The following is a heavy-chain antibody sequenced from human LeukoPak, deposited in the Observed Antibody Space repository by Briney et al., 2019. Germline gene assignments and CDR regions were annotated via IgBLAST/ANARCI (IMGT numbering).Heavy chain of an antibody. V-gene: IGHV3-53*01. CDR2: IYSGGST. D-gene: IGHD5-12*01. CDR3: ARDGGGYDSRFDY. CDR1: GFTVSSNY. Sequence: GGSPRLSCAASGFTVSSNYMSWVRQAPGKGLEWVSVIYSGGSTYYADSVKGRFTISRDNSKNTLYLQMNSLRAEDTAVYYCARDGGGYDSRFDYWGQGTLVTVSS. J-gene: IGHJ4*02.